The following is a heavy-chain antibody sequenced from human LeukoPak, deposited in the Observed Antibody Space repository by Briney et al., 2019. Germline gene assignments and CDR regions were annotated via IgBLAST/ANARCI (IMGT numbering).Heavy chain of an antibody. J-gene: IGHJ4*02. CDR3: ASRDVCSGGTCYGIAY. Sequence: GGSLRLSCAASGFTFSSYSMNWVRRAPGKGLEWVSSISSSSSYIYYADSVKGRFTISRDNSKNTLYLQMNILRAEDTAVYYCASRDVCSGGTCYGIAYWGQGTLVTVSS. D-gene: IGHD2-15*01. CDR2: ISSSSSYI. CDR1: GFTFSSYS. V-gene: IGHV3-21*04.